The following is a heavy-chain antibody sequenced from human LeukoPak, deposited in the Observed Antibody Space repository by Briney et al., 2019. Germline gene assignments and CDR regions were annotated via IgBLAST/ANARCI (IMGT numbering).Heavy chain of an antibody. J-gene: IGHJ3*02. CDR2: ISSSSSYI. CDR1: GFTFSSYS. D-gene: IGHD2-2*02. CDR3: ATGEGYCSSTSCYTTDDAFDI. V-gene: IGHV3-21*01. Sequence: SGGSLRLSCAASGFTFSSYSMNWVRQAPGKGLEWVSSISSSSSYIYYADSVKGRFTISRDNAKNSLYLQMNSLRAEDTAVYYCATGEGYCSSTSCYTTDDAFDIWGQGTMVTVSS.